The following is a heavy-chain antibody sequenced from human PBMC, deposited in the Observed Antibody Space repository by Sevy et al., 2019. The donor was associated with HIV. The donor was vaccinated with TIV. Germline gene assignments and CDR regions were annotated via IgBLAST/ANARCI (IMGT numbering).Heavy chain of an antibody. D-gene: IGHD2-2*01. CDR3: ARRIVVVPAAMPAVYYYYYMDV. J-gene: IGHJ6*03. Sequence: ASVKVSCKASGYTFTSHGISWVRQAPGQGLEWMGWISAYNGNTNYAQKLQGRVTMTTDTSTSTAYMELRSLRSDDTAVYYCARRIVVVPAAMPAVYYYYYMDVWGKGTTVTVSS. CDR2: ISAYNGNT. CDR1: GYTFTSHG. V-gene: IGHV1-18*04.